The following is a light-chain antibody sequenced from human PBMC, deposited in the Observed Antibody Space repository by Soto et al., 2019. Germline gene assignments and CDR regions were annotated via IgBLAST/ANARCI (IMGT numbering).Light chain of an antibody. Sequence: QLVLTQSPSASASLGASVKLTCTLSSGHSSYAIAWHQQQPEKGTRDLMKLSNDDSQSKGDVIHDRFSGSSSGAERYLTISSLQSEDEAESYCQTWDTGARVVFGGGTKLTVL. V-gene: IGLV4-69*01. CDR3: QTWDTGARVV. J-gene: IGLJ2*01. CDR1: SGHSSYA. CDR2: LSNDDSQ.